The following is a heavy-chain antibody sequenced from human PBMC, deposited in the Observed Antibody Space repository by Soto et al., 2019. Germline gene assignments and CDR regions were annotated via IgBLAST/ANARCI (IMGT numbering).Heavy chain of an antibody. CDR2: IYHSGST. CDR1: GGSISSGGYS. Sequence: KASETLSLTCAVSGGSISSGGYSWSWIRQPPGKGLEWIGYIYHSGSTYYNPSLKSRVTISVDRSKNQFSLKLSSVTAADTAVYYCARAVRIYDSSGSLKDAFDIWGQGTMVTVSS. V-gene: IGHV4-30-2*01. D-gene: IGHD3-22*01. J-gene: IGHJ3*02. CDR3: ARAVRIYDSSGSLKDAFDI.